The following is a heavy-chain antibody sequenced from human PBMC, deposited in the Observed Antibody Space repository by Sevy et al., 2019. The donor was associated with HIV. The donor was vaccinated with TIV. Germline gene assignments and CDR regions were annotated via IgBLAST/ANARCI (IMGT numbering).Heavy chain of an antibody. J-gene: IGHJ6*02. D-gene: IGHD2-2*01. CDR1: GFTFNYYG. CDR3: AKDRVVVVPAAPGLGYYYGMDV. CDR2: IRYDGSNK. Sequence: GGSLRLSCAASGFTFNYYGMYWVRQAPGKGLEWVSFIRYDGSNKDYADSVKGRFTISRDNSKNTVYLQMNSLRGEDTAVYHCAKDRVVVVPAAPGLGYYYGMDVWDQWTTVTVSS. V-gene: IGHV3-30*02.